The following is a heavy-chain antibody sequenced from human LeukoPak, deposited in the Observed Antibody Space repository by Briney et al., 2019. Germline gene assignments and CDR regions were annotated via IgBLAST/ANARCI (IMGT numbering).Heavy chain of an antibody. V-gene: IGHV3-74*01. D-gene: IGHD2-21*01. CDR2: INTQGSST. J-gene: IGHJ1*01. Sequence: GGSLRLSCAASGFTFSTYWMHWVRQAPGKGLVWVARINTQGSSTSYGVSVKGRFTISRDNAKNTLYLQMNNLRDDDTAVYYCVRDVWGDRDGFFDRWGQGTLVTVSS. CDR1: GFTFSTYW. CDR3: VRDVWGDRDGFFDR.